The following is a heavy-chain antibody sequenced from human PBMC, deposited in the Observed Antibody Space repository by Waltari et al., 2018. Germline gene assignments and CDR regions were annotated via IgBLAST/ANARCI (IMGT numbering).Heavy chain of an antibody. CDR3: ARVSRRTYRITVLGRHYYYGTDA. Sequence: EAQLVESCVVVVQPGCSLRLSFAASEFPSSSYLLSWIRPDPDQGPLWVSRSSSDASDTTYADSVNGRFTISRDNARITLYLQMHRLRAEDTAVYFCARVSRRTYRITVLGRHYYYGTDAWGQGPTVTDSS. J-gene: IGHJ6*02. CDR1: EFPSSSYL. V-gene: IGHV3-74*03. CDR2: SSSDASDT. D-gene: IGHD3-16*01.